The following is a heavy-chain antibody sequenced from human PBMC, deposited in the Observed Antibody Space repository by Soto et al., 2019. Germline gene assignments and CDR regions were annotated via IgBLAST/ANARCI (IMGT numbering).Heavy chain of an antibody. D-gene: IGHD6-19*01. CDR3: ARTYISRAVAGFDY. J-gene: IGHJ4*02. Sequence: GGSLRLSCAASGFTFSSYSMNWVRQAPGKGMEWVSYISSRSSTIYYADSVKGRFTISRDNAKNSLYLQMNSLRAEDTAVYYCARTYISRAVAGFDYWGQGTLVTVSS. CDR2: ISSRSSTI. V-gene: IGHV3-48*04. CDR1: GFTFSSYS.